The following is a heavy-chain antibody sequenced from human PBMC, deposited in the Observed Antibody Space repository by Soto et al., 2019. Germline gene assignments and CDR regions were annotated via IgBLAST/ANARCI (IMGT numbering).Heavy chain of an antibody. CDR1: GGSISSYY. CDR2: IYYSGST. V-gene: IGHV4-59*01. D-gene: IGHD6-13*01. Sequence: SETLSLTCTVSGGSISSYYWSWIWQPPGKGLEWIGYIYYSGSTNYNPSLKSRVTISVDTSKNQFSLKLSSVTAADTAVYYCARGEQQLKGEFDFWGQGTLVTVSS. J-gene: IGHJ4*02. CDR3: ARGEQQLKGEFDF.